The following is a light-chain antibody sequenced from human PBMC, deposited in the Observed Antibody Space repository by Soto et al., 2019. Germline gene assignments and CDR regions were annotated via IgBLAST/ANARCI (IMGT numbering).Light chain of an antibody. CDR2: AAS. CDR1: QSISSY. Sequence: DIQMTQSPSSLSASVVDRVTITCLASQSISSYLNWYQQKPGKAPKLLIYAASSLQSGVPSRFSGSGSGTDFTVTISSLQPEDFATYYCQQSYSMPRTFGGGTKVDIK. V-gene: IGKV1-39*01. J-gene: IGKJ4*01. CDR3: QQSYSMPRT.